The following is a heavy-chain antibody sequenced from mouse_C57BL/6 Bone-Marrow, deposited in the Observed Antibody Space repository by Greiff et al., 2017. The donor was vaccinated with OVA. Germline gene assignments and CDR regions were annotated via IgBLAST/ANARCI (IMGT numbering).Heavy chain of an antibody. Sequence: EVQLQQSGPVLVKPGASVKMSCKASGYTFTDYYMNWVKQSHGKSLEWIGVINPYNGGTSYNQKFKGKDTLTVDKSASTAYMELNSLTSEDSAVYYCARADGNWGQGTTLTGSS. V-gene: IGHV1-19*01. CDR3: ARADGN. D-gene: IGHD2-1*01. CDR2: INPYNGGT. CDR1: GYTFTDYY. J-gene: IGHJ2*01.